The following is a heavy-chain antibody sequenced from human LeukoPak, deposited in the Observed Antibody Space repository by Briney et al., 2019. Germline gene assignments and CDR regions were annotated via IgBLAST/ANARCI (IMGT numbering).Heavy chain of an antibody. V-gene: IGHV4-38-2*02. CDR2: FYHSGST. CDR3: GRVPRGSKVGPLPYFYYYLDV. D-gene: IGHD1-26*01. CDR1: GYSISSDYY. J-gene: IGHJ6*03. Sequence: PSETLSLTCTVSGYSISSDYYWGWIRQPPGKGLQWIGSFYHSGSTYYNPSLKSRVTISVDTSKNQFSLKLSSVTAADTAVYYCGRVPRGSKVGPLPYFYYYLDVWGKGTTVIVSS.